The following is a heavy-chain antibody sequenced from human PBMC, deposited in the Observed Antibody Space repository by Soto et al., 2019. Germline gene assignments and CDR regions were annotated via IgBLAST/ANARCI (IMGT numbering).Heavy chain of an antibody. CDR1: GFTFSDYY. D-gene: IGHD6-19*01. Sequence: GGSLRLSCAASGFTFSDYYMSWIRQAPGKGLEWVSYISSSGSTIYYADSVKGRFTISRDNAKNSLYLQMNSLRAEDTAVYYCARDLITIAVAGTRDAFDIWGQGTMVTVSS. J-gene: IGHJ3*02. CDR2: ISSSGSTI. V-gene: IGHV3-11*04. CDR3: ARDLITIAVAGTRDAFDI.